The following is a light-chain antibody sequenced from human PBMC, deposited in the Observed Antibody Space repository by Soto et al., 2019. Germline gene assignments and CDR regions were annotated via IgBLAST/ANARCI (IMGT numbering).Light chain of an antibody. Sequence: DIQMTQSPSSLSASVGDRVTITCQASQDISKYLNWYQQKPGKAPKLLIYDASNLEAGVPSRFSGTGSGTHFTFTISSLQPEDIATYYCQQYDHLPRVFGPGTKVDI. CDR1: QDISKY. J-gene: IGKJ3*01. CDR2: DAS. CDR3: QQYDHLPRV. V-gene: IGKV1-33*01.